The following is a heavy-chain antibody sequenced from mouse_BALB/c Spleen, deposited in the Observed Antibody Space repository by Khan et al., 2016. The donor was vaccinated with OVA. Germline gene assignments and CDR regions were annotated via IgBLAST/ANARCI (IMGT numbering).Heavy chain of an antibody. J-gene: IGHJ4*01. CDR2: INTHSGVP. V-gene: IGHV9-4*02. D-gene: IGHD2-14*01. Sequence: QIQLVQSGPELKKPGETVRISCKASGYTFTTAGIQWVQKMPGKGLKWIGWINTHSGVPKYAEDFKGRFAFSLEISASTAYLQITNLKNEDTATYFCARGGAAYYRNDVGAMEYWGQGTSVTVSS. CDR1: GYTFTTAG. CDR3: ARGGAAYYRNDVGAMEY.